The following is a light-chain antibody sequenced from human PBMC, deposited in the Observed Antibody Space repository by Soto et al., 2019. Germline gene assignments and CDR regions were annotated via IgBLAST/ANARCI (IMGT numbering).Light chain of an antibody. CDR2: QDT. Sequence: SYELTQPPSVSVSPGQTASITCSGDKLGDKYACWYQQKAGQSPVLVIYQDTKRPSGIPERFSGSNSGNTATLTISGTQAMDEAAYYCQAWDSSTWVFGGGTKLTVL. CDR1: KLGDKY. CDR3: QAWDSSTWV. V-gene: IGLV3-1*01. J-gene: IGLJ3*02.